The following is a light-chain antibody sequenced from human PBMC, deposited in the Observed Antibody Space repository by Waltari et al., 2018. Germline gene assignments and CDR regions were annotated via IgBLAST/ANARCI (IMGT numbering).Light chain of an antibody. CDR3: SSYISSSTLEL. CDR2: DVS. Sequence: QSALTQPASVSGSPGQSITHPCTGTSSDDGGYNYVSWYQQHPGKAPKLMIYDVSNRPSGVSNRFSGSKSGNTASLTISGLQAEDEADYYCSSYISSSTLELFGGGTSLTVL. V-gene: IGLV2-14*03. CDR1: SSDDGGYNY. J-gene: IGLJ2*01.